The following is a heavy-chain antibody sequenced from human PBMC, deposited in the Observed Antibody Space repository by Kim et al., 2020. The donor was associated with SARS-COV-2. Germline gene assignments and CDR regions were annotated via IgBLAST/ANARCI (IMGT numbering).Heavy chain of an antibody. CDR2: IKEDGSEA. Sequence: GGSLRLSCVASGFIIRTYWMTWVCQPPGKGLEWVGNIKEDGSEAYYADSVKGRFTISRDNAKNSLYLQMNSLRAEDTAVDYCMRDPGTYWGQGTLVIVSS. CDR3: MRDPGTY. J-gene: IGHJ4*02. V-gene: IGHV3-7*01. CDR1: GFIIRTYW. D-gene: IGHD3-10*01.